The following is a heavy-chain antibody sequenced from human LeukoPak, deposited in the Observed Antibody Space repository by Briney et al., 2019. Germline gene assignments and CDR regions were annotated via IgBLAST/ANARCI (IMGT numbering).Heavy chain of an antibody. CDR1: GFNFFSYN. V-gene: IGHV3-48*01. J-gene: IGHJ4*02. D-gene: IGHD6-6*01. CDR3: ASSWGSSSRNPLDF. CDR2: IITTSSVT. Sequence: PGESLRLSCAASGFNFFSYNMNWVRQAPGKGLEWVSYIITTSSVTYYADSVKGRFTISRDDDDNSLYLLMNSLRAEDTAVYYCASSWGSSSRNPLDFWGQGSLVTVSS.